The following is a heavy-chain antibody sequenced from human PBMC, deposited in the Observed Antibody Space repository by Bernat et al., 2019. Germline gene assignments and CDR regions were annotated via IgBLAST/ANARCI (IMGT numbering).Heavy chain of an antibody. V-gene: IGHV3-23*01. Sequence: EVQLLESGGGLVQPGGSLRLSCAASGFTFSSYAMSWVRQAPGKGLGWVSAISGSGGSTYYADSVKGRFTISRDNSKNTLYLQMNSLRAEDTAVYYCAKCPIRPTEFDYWGQGTLVTVSS. CDR2: ISGSGGST. CDR1: GFTFSSYA. CDR3: AKCPIRPTEFDY. J-gene: IGHJ4*02.